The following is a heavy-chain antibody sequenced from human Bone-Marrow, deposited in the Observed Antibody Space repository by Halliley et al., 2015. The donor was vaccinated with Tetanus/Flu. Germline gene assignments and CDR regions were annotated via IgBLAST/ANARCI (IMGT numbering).Heavy chain of an antibody. D-gene: IGHD3-22*01. CDR2: VFHRGST. Sequence: GEVFHRGSTNYNPSLRSRASMSVDKSKNQFSLRLTSVTAADTAVYFCATTFHSSGYFPNWFDPWGQGILVTVSS. J-gene: IGHJ5*02. V-gene: IGHV4-4*01. CDR3: ATTFHSSGYFPNWFDP.